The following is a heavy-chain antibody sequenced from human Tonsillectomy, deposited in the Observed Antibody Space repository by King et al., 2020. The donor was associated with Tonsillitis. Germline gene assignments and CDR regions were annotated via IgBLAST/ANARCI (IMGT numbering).Heavy chain of an antibody. CDR1: GFTVSSNY. D-gene: IGHD6-13*01. Sequence: VQLVESGGGLVQPGGSLRLSCAASGFTVSSNYMSWVRQAPGKGLEWISVIYSGGSTYYTDSVKGRFTISRDNSKNTLYLQMNSLRAEDTAVYYCARRAYSSSWVPYYYMDVWGKGTTVTVSS. J-gene: IGHJ6*03. CDR2: IYSGGST. CDR3: ARRAYSSSWVPYYYMDV. V-gene: IGHV3-66*04.